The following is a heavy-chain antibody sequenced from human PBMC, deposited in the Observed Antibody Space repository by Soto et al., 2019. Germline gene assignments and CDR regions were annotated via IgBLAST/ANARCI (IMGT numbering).Heavy chain of an antibody. CDR2: ISGSGGST. V-gene: IGHV3-23*01. J-gene: IGHJ4*02. Sequence: EVQLLESGGGLVQPGGSLRLSCAASGFTFSSYAMSWVRQAPVKGLEWVSAISGSGGSTYYADSVKGRFTISRDNSKNSLYLQMNSLRAEDTAVYYCARDRSSGWRFDYWGQGTVVTVSS. CDR3: ARDRSSGWRFDY. CDR1: GFTFSSYA. D-gene: IGHD6-19*01.